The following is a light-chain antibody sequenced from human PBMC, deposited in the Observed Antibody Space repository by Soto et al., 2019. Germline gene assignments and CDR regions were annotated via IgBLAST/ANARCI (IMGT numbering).Light chain of an antibody. CDR3: QQSYSTPWT. Sequence: DLQMTQSPSSLSASVGDRVTITCRASQSISSYLNWYQQKPGKAPKLLIYAASSLQSGVPSRFSGSGSGTDFTLTISSLQPEDFATYYCQQSYSTPWTFGQGTRLEI. CDR1: QSISSY. J-gene: IGKJ5*01. CDR2: AAS. V-gene: IGKV1-39*01.